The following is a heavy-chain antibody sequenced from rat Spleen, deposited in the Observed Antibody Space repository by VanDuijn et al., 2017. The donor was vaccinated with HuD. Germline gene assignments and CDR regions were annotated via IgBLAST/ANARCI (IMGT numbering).Heavy chain of an antibody. CDR2: ISYDGGST. Sequence: EVQLVESGGGLVQPGRSLKLSCAASGFTFRDYYMAWVRQAPTKGLEWVASISYDGGSTYYPDSGKGRFTISRDNAKSSRYLQMDSLRSEDTATYYCTTVSLYWGQGVMVTVSS. CDR1: GFTFRDYY. J-gene: IGHJ2*01. CDR3: TTVSLY. V-gene: IGHV5-20*01.